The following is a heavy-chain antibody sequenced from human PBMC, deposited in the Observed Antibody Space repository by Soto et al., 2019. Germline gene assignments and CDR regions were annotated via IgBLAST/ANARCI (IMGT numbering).Heavy chain of an antibody. V-gene: IGHV4-59*01. J-gene: IGHJ4*02. CDR2: IYYSGST. CDR3: ARHYDFWSGYYTLDY. CDR1: GGSISSYY. Sequence: PSETLSLTCTVSGGSISSYYWSWIRQPPGKGLEWIGYIYYSGSTNYNPSLKSRVTISVDTSKNQFSLKLSSATAADTAVYYCARHYDFWSGYYTLDYWGQGTLVTVSS. D-gene: IGHD3-3*01.